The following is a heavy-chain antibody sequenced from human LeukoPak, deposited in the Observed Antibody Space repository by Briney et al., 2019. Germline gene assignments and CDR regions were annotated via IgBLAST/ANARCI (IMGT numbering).Heavy chain of an antibody. D-gene: IGHD1-1*01. V-gene: IGHV4-34*01. CDR2: INHSGST. J-gene: IGHJ6*03. Sequence: PSETLSLTCAVYGGSFSGYYWSWIRQPPGKGLERIGEINHSGSTNYNPSLKSRVTISVDTSKNQFSLKLSSVTAADTAVYYCASILRYSGHYYYMDVWGKGTTVTVSS. CDR3: ASILRYSGHYYYMDV. CDR1: GGSFSGYY.